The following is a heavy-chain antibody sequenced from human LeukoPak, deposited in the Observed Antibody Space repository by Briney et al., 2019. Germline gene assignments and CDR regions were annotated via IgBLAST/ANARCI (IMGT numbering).Heavy chain of an antibody. V-gene: IGHV3-72*01. CDR2: IKNRANSYTT. CDR1: GFTFSDHY. J-gene: IGHJ4*02. CDR3: AMEGESSGPDFDY. D-gene: IGHD3-22*01. Sequence: PGGSLRLSCAASGFTFSDHYMDWVRQAPGKGLEWVGRIKNRANSYTTEYAASVKGRFTISRDESKNSLYLQMNSLKTEDTAVYYCAMEGESSGPDFDYWGQGTLVTVSS.